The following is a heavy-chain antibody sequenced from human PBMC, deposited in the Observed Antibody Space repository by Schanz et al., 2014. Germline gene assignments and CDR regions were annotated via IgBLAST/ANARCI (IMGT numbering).Heavy chain of an antibody. Sequence: EVQLVESGGGLVKPGRSLRLSCTASGFTFSSYAMNWVRQAPGKGLEWVSAISGSGETTYYADSVKGRFTFSRDSSKNTVYLQMDSLRADDTSVYYCARGRGYIIGQWGQGILVTVSS. CDR2: ISGSGETT. J-gene: IGHJ4*02. CDR3: ARGRGYIIGQ. D-gene: IGHD3-10*01. V-gene: IGHV3-23*04. CDR1: GFTFSSYA.